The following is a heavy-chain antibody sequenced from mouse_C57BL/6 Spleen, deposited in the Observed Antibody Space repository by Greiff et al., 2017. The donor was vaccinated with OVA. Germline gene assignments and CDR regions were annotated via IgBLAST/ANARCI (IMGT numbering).Heavy chain of an antibody. D-gene: IGHD2-4*01. Sequence: EVKLMESEGGLVQPGSSMKLSCTASGFTFSDYYMAWVRQVPEKGLEWVANINYDGSSTYYLDSLKSRFIISRDNAKNILYLQMSSLKSDDTATYYCAREDDDYAYAMDYWGQGTSVTVSS. CDR2: INYDGSST. CDR1: GFTFSDYY. J-gene: IGHJ4*01. V-gene: IGHV5-16*01. CDR3: AREDDDYAYAMDY.